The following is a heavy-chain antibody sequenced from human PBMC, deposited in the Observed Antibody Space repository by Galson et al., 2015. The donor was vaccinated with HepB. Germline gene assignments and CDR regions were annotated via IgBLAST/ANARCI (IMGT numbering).Heavy chain of an antibody. D-gene: IGHD6-13*01. CDR3: ARDYASSWYFNHYYGMDV. V-gene: IGHV3-30*03. CDR1: GFTFSSYG. Sequence: SLRLSCAASGFTFSSYGMHWVRQAPGKGLEWVAVISYDGSNKYYADSVKGRSTISRDNSKNTLYLQMNSLRAEDTAVYYCARDYASSWYFNHYYGMDVWGQGTTVTVSS. CDR2: ISYDGSNK. J-gene: IGHJ6*02.